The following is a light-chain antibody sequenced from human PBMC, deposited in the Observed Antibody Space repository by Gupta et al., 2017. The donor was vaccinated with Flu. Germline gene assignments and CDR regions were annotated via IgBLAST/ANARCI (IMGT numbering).Light chain of an antibody. Sequence: DIIMTQSPDTLYVSPGEGATLSCRASQSVGGKLAWYQQKPGQAPRLLIYDASTRATGVPDRFNGSGSGTECTLTITSLQSEEFELYSCHQYTNCHQGPFTFGPGTKV. V-gene: IGKV3-15*01. CDR1: QSVGGK. CDR3: HQYTNCHQGPFT. J-gene: IGKJ3*01. CDR2: DAS.